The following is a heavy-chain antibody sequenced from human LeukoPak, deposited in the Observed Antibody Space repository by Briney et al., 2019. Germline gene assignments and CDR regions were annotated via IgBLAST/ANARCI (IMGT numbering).Heavy chain of an antibody. V-gene: IGHV3-53*01. J-gene: IGHJ4*02. CDR2: IYSGGST. CDR1: GFTVSSNY. CDR3: ARDTSREGEPRFDY. Sequence: PGGSLRLSCAASGFTVSSNYMSWVRQAPGKGLEWSSVIYSGGSTYYADSVKGRFTISRDNSKNTLYLQMNSLRAEDTAVYYCARDTSREGEPRFDYWGQGTLVTVSS. D-gene: IGHD5-24*01.